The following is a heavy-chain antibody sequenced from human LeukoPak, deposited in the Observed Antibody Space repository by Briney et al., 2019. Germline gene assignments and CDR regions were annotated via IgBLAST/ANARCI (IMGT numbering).Heavy chain of an antibody. V-gene: IGHV4-59*12. CDR2: IYYSGNT. CDR3: ARGAYYYDSSVPVDY. CDR1: GGSISSYY. D-gene: IGHD3-22*01. J-gene: IGHJ4*02. Sequence: SETLSLTCTVSGGSISSYYWSWIRQPPGKGLEWIGYIYYSGNTNYNPSLKSRVTISVDTSKNQFSLKLSSVTAADTAVYYCARGAYYYDSSVPVDYWGQGTLVTVSS.